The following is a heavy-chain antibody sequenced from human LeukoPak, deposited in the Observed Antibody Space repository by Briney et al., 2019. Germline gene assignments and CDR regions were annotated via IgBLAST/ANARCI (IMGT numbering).Heavy chain of an antibody. CDR2: FDPEDGET. CDR1: GYTLTELS. J-gene: IGHJ4*02. V-gene: IGHV1-24*01. CDR3: ATDHLGGYPPNPFDY. Sequence: ASVKVSCKVSGYTLTELSMHWVRQAPGKGLEWMGGFDPEDGETIYAQKFQGRVTMTEDTSTDTAYMELSSLRSEDTAVYYCATDHLGGYPPNPFDYWGQGTLVTVSS. D-gene: IGHD3-16*02.